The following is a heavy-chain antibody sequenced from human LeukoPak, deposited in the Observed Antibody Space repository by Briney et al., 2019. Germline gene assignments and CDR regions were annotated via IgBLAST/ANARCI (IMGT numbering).Heavy chain of an antibody. CDR3: ARSYDFWSGSPSRAWFDP. V-gene: IGHV1-46*03. Sequence: GASVKVSCKASGYTFTSYYMHWVRQAPGQGLEWVGIINPSGGSTSYAQKFQGRVTMTRDTSTSTVYMELSSLRSEDTAVYYCARSYDFWSGSPSRAWFDPWGQGTLVTVSS. D-gene: IGHD3-3*01. CDR1: GYTFTSYY. J-gene: IGHJ5*02. CDR2: INPSGGST.